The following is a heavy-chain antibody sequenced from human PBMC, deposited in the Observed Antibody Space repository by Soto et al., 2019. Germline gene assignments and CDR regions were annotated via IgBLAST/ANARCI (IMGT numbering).Heavy chain of an antibody. D-gene: IGHD1-1*01. CDR1: GFTFSSYG. CDR3: AKDQAIWNDAPEDLDAFDI. J-gene: IGHJ3*02. Sequence: PGGSLRLSCAASGFTFSSYGMHWVRQAPGKGLEWVAVISYDGSNKYYADSLKGRFTISRDNPKNTLYLQMNSLRAEDTAVYYCAKDQAIWNDAPEDLDAFDIWGQGTMVTVSS. CDR2: ISYDGSNK. V-gene: IGHV3-30*18.